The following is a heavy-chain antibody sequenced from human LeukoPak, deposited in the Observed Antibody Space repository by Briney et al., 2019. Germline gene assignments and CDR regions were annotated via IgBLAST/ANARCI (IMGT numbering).Heavy chain of an antibody. Sequence: SETLSLTCTVSGGSIRSYYWSWIRQPPGKGLEWIGYIYYTGSTKYNSSLKSRVTISVDTSKNQFSLKLSSVTAADTAVYYCAREHYGLVDSPKAGDYYGMDVWGQGTTVTVSS. D-gene: IGHD6-19*01. V-gene: IGHV4-59*01. CDR1: GGSIRSYY. CDR3: AREHYGLVDSPKAGDYYGMDV. CDR2: IYYTGST. J-gene: IGHJ6*02.